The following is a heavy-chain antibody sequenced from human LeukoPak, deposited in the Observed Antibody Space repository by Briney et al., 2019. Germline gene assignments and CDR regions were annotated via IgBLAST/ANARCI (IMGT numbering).Heavy chain of an antibody. CDR3: ARSVSAYAGRGWFDP. Sequence: SEPLSLPGSVLGGSIRSLGYSWGWIRQPPGKGPEGLTILYYTGTTYYNPSLKNRVTMSVDTSKNQFSLNLTSVTAADTAVIYCARSVSAYAGRGWFDPWGQGTLVTVSS. D-gene: IGHD5-12*01. J-gene: IGHJ5*02. V-gene: IGHV4-39*07. CDR1: GGSIRSLGYS. CDR2: LYYTGTT.